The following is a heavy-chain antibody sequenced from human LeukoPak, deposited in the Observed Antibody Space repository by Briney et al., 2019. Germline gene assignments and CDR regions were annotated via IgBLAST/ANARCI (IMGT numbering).Heavy chain of an antibody. CDR1: GFTFSDYY. CDR2: ITSSSSYA. J-gene: IGHJ6*03. Sequence: PGGSLRLSCAASGFTFSDYYMSWVRQAPGKRLEWVSSITSSSSYAFYADSVKGRFTISRDNAKSSLYLQMNNLRAEDTAVYYCARDPYSGHYGNDYYYYMDVWGKGTTVTISS. CDR3: ARDPYSGHYGNDYYYYMDV. V-gene: IGHV3-11*06. D-gene: IGHD5-12*01.